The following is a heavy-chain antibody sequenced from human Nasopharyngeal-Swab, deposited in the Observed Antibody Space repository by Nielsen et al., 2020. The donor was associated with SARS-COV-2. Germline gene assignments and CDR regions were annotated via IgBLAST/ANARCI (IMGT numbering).Heavy chain of an antibody. CDR3: ARSGDGYNFYLDY. D-gene: IGHD5-24*01. Sequence: GESLKISCTTSGFTFGDSSMSWVRQAPGKGLEWVGFIRSKTYGGPTEYAASVKGRFTISRDDSRGIAYLQMNSLRTEDTAVYYCARSGDGYNFYLDYWGQGTPVTVSS. V-gene: IGHV3-49*04. J-gene: IGHJ4*02. CDR2: IRSKTYGGPT. CDR1: GFTFGDSS.